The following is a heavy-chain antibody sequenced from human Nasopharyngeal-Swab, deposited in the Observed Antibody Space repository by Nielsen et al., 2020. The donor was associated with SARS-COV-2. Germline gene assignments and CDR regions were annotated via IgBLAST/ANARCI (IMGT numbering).Heavy chain of an antibody. D-gene: IGHD2-2*01. CDR2: INHSGST. J-gene: IGHJ6*02. Sequence: SETLSLTCAVYVGSFSGYYWRWIRQPPGKGLEWIGEINHSGSTNYNPSLKSRATISVDTSKNQFSLKLSSVTAADTAVYYCARGRCSSTSCRGCSGGSCYYGMDVWGQGTTVTVSS. CDR3: ARGRCSSTSCRGCSGGSCYYGMDV. CDR1: VGSFSGYY. V-gene: IGHV4-34*01.